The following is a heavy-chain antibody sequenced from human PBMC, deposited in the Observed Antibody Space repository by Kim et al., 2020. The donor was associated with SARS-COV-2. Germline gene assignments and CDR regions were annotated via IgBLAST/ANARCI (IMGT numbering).Heavy chain of an antibody. V-gene: IGHV3-66*01. D-gene: IGHD4-17*01. J-gene: IGHJ6*02. CDR3: AREKTTVTTWYYYCMDV. CDR1: GFTVSSNY. Sequence: GGSLRLSCAASGFTVSSNYMSWVRQAPGKGLEWVSVIYSGGSTYYADSVKGRFTISRDNSKNTLYLQMNSRRAEDTAVYYCAREKTTVTTWYYYCMDVWGQGTTVTVSS. CDR2: IYSGGST.